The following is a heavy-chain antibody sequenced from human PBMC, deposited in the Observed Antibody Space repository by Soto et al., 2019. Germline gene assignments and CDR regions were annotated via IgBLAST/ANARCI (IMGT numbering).Heavy chain of an antibody. Sequence: LSLTCAVYGGSFSGYYWSWIRQPPGKGLEWIGEINHSGSTNYNPSLKSRVTISVDTSKNQFSLKLSSVTAADTAVYYCARTVIAVAGIDYWGQGTLVTVSS. D-gene: IGHD6-19*01. J-gene: IGHJ4*02. CDR3: ARTVIAVAGIDY. CDR2: INHSGST. CDR1: GGSFSGYY. V-gene: IGHV4-34*01.